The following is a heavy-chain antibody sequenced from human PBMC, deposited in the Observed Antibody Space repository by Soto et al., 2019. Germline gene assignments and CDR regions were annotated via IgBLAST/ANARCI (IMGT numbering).Heavy chain of an antibody. J-gene: IGHJ5*02. D-gene: IGHD3-10*01. V-gene: IGHV1-69*01. CDR2: IIPIFGTA. CDR3: AISGGTMVRGVAGLNWFDP. Sequence: QVQLVQSGAEVKKPGSSVKVSCKASGGTLSNYTISWVRQAPGQGLEWMGGIIPIFGTANYAQKFQGRVTITADESTSTAYMELSSLRSEDTAVYYCAISGGTMVRGVAGLNWFDPWGQGTLVTVSS. CDR1: GGTLSNYT.